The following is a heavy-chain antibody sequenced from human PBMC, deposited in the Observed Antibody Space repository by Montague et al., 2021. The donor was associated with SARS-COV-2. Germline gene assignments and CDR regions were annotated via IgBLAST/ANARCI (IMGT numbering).Heavy chain of an antibody. CDR3: ARDGSFRFVILTCPRHYYYGMDV. V-gene: IGHV4-39*07. J-gene: IGHJ6*02. D-gene: IGHD3-9*01. CDR2: IYYSGST. CDR1: GGSISSSSYY. Sequence: SETLSLTCTVSGGSISSSSYYWGWIRQPPGKGLEWIVSIYYSGSTYYNPSLKSRVTISVDTSKNQFSLKLSSVTAADTAVYYGARDGSFRFVILTCPRHYYYGMDVWGQGTTVTVSS.